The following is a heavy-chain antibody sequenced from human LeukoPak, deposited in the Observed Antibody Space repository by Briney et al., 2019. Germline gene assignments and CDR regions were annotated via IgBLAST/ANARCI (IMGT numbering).Heavy chain of an antibody. CDR2: ISYDGSYK. V-gene: IGHV3-30*18. Sequence: GGSLRLSCAASGFTFSSYGMHWVRQAPGKGLEWVAVISYDGSYKYYADSVKGRFTISRDNSKNTLYLQMNSLRAEDTAVYYCAKAYSSGWYFDWGQGTLVTVSS. CDR3: AKAYSSGWYFD. CDR1: GFTFSSYG. D-gene: IGHD6-19*01. J-gene: IGHJ4*02.